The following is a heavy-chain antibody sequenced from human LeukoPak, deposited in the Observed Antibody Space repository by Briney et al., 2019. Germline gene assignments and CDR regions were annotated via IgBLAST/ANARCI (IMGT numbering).Heavy chain of an antibody. CDR3: ARAKKQQLVRGYYYYMDV. CDR2: IYYSGST. Sequence: SETLSLTCTVSGGSISSYYWSWIRQPPGKGLEWIGYIYYSGSTNFNPSLKSRVTISVDTSKNQFSLKLSSVTAADTAVYYCARAKKQQLVRGYYYYMDVWGKGTTVTVSS. CDR1: GGSISSYY. V-gene: IGHV4-59*01. D-gene: IGHD6-13*01. J-gene: IGHJ6*03.